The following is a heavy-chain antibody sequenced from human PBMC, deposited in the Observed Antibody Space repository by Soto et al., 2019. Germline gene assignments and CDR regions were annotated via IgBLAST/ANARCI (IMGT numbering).Heavy chain of an antibody. CDR3: ARDQTTVTIETTFDY. CDR1: GGTFSSYT. J-gene: IGHJ4*02. CDR2: IIPILGIA. D-gene: IGHD4-4*01. Sequence: QVQLVQSGAEVKKPGSSVKVSCKASGGTFSSYTISWVRQAPGQGLEWMGRIIPILGIANYAQKFQGRVTITADKSTSTACMELSSLRSEDTAVCYCARDQTTVTIETTFDYWGQGTLVTVSS. V-gene: IGHV1-69*08.